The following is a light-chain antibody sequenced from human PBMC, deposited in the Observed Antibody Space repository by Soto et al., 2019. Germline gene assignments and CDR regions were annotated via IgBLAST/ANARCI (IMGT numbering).Light chain of an antibody. J-gene: IGKJ4*01. CDR2: DSS. V-gene: IGKV3-11*01. CDR1: QSVSSY. Sequence: EIVLTQFPSTLSLSPGDGATLSCMASQSVSSYLAWYQQKRGQAPRLLIYDSSNRATGIPARFSGSGSGTDFSLIISSLEPEDFAVYYCQQRSVWPLTFGGGTKVDIK. CDR3: QQRSVWPLT.